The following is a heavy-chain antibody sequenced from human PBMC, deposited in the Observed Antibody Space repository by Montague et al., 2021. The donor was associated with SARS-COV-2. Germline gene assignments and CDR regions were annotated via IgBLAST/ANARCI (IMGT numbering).Heavy chain of an antibody. CDR1: GDSVASNSAA. J-gene: IGHJ6*03. Sequence: CAISGDSVASNSAAWNWIRHSPSRGFEWLGRTYHRSRWINDYAVSIRSRITINPDTSKNQFSLQLNSVTPEDTAVYYCARATEWRGYYYYYYMDVWGKGTTGTVSS. V-gene: IGHV6-1*01. CDR2: TYHRSRWIN. CDR3: ARATEWRGYYYYYYMDV. D-gene: IGHD1-14*01.